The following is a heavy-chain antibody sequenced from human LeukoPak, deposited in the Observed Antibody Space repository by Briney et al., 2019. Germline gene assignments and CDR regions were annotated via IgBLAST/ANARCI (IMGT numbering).Heavy chain of an antibody. Sequence: GESLKISCKGSGYSFTTYWIGWVRQMPGKGLEWMGIIYPGDSDTRYSPSFQGQVTISADKSISTAYLQWSSLKASDTAMYYCARRGYCSGGSCNGAFDIWGQGTMVTVSS. CDR3: ARRGYCSGGSCNGAFDI. J-gene: IGHJ3*02. V-gene: IGHV5-51*01. CDR2: IYPGDSDT. CDR1: GYSFTTYW. D-gene: IGHD2-15*01.